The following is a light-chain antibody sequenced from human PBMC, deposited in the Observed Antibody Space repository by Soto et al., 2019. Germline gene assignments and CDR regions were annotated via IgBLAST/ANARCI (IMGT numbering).Light chain of an antibody. CDR2: STS. Sequence: VLTQSPGTLSLSPGERATLSCRASRSVDRSDIAWYQQKPGQAPRLLIYSTSIRAAGIPDRFSVSGSGTDFSLTISRLEPEDFAVYYCQHFGRSPLTFGGGTKVDIK. J-gene: IGKJ4*01. CDR3: QHFGRSPLT. V-gene: IGKV3-20*01. CDR1: RSVDRSD.